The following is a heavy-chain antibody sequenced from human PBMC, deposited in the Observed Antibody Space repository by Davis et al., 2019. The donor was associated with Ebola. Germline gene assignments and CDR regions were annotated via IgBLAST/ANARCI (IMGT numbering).Heavy chain of an antibody. CDR3: VKPRITMIVVVAFDY. V-gene: IGHV3-64D*06. D-gene: IGHD3-22*01. CDR1: GFTFSSYA. CDR2: ISSNGGST. Sequence: GESLKISCSASGFTFSSYAMHWVRQAPGKGLEYVSAISSNGGSTYYADSVKGRFTISRDNSKNTLYLQMSSLRAEDTAVYYCVKPRITMIVVVAFDYWGQGTLVTVSS. J-gene: IGHJ4*02.